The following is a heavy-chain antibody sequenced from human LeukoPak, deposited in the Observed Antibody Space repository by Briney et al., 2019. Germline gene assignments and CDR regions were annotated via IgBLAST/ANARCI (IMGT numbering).Heavy chain of an antibody. V-gene: IGHV3-30-3*01. D-gene: IGHD4-17*01. J-gene: IGHJ4*02. CDR2: ISYDGSNK. CDR1: GFTFSSYA. Sequence: GVLRLSCAASGFTFSSYAMHWVRQAPGKGLEWVAVISYDGSNKYYADSVKGRFTISRDNSKNTLYLQMNSLRAEDTAVYYCARSELDYGDYFDYWGQGTLVTVSS. CDR3: ARSELDYGDYFDY.